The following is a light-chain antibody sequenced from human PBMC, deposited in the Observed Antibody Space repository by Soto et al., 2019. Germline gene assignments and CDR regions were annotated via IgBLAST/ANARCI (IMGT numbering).Light chain of an antibody. Sequence: QSVLTQPPSVSGAPGQRVTISCTGSSSNIGAGYVVHWYQQLPGAAPKLLIYNNDQRPSGVPDRFSASKSGTSASLAISGLRSEDEADYYCTATDDRLTGPVFGGGTKVTV. CDR2: NND. J-gene: IGLJ2*01. CDR1: SSNIGAGYV. V-gene: IGLV1-40*01. CDR3: TATDDRLTGPV.